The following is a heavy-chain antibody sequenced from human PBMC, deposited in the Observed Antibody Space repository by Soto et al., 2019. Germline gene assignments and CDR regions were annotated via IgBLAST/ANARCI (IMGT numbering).Heavy chain of an antibody. CDR2: INHSGST. CDR3: ARGGFGFWSGYYTGAFDI. CDR1: GGSFSGYY. D-gene: IGHD3-3*01. J-gene: IGHJ3*02. Sequence: QVQLQQWGAGLLKPSETLSLTCAVYGGSFSGYYWSWIRQPPGKGLEWSGEINHSGSTNYNPSLKSRVTISVDTSKNQFSLKLSSVTAADTAVYYCARGGFGFWSGYYTGAFDIWGQGTMVTVSS. V-gene: IGHV4-34*01.